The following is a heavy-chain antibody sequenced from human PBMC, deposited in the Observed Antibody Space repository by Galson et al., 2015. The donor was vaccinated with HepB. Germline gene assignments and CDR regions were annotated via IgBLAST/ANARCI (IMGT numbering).Heavy chain of an antibody. CDR1: GYAFTSYY. Sequence: SVEVAGKASGYAFTSYYMHGVRQAPGQGLEWVGIFNASGGSTSYAQKFQGRVTMTRDTSTSTVYMELSSLRSEDTAVYYCAREWGSMVRGFKDYYGMDVWGQGTTVTVSS. J-gene: IGHJ6*02. D-gene: IGHD3-10*01. CDR3: AREWGSMVRGFKDYYGMDV. V-gene: IGHV1-46*03. CDR2: FNASGGST.